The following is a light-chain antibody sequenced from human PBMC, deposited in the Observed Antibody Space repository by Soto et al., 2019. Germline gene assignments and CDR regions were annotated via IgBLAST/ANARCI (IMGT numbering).Light chain of an antibody. CDR1: QSVITY. J-gene: IGKJ5*01. Sequence: DIQMTQSPSSLSASVGDRVTITCRASQSVITYLNWYRQKPGKAPKLLIYTASSLESGVPTRFSGSGSGTDFTLTISSLQPEDFATYYCQQANSFPISFGQGTRLEIK. CDR3: QQANSFPIS. CDR2: TAS. V-gene: IGKV1-39*01.